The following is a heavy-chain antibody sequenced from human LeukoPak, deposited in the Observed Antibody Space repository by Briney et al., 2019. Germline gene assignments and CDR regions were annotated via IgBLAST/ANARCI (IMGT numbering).Heavy chain of an antibody. CDR3: ARLAQKRIVGATTFDY. Sequence: NPSETLSLTCAVSGGSISSSNWWSWVRQPPGKGLEWIGEIYHSGSTNYNPSLKSRVTISVDKSKNQFSLKLSSVTAADTAVYYCARLAQKRIVGATTFDYWGQGTLVTVSS. J-gene: IGHJ4*02. CDR2: IYHSGST. CDR1: GGSISSSNW. V-gene: IGHV4-4*02. D-gene: IGHD1-26*01.